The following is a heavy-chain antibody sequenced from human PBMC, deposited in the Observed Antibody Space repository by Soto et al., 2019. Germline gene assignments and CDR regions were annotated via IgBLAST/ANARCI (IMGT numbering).Heavy chain of an antibody. CDR3: ARAPYLGLTGYYNDWFDP. CDR1: GYTFSGYY. CDR2: INPNSGGT. V-gene: IGHV1-2*02. D-gene: IGHD3-9*01. J-gene: IGHJ5*02. Sequence: ASVKVSCKASGYTFSGYYMRWVRQAPGQGLEWMGWINPNSGGTNYAQKFQGRVTMTRDTSISTAYMELSRLRSDDTAVYYCARAPYLGLTGYYNDWFDPWGQGTLVTVSS.